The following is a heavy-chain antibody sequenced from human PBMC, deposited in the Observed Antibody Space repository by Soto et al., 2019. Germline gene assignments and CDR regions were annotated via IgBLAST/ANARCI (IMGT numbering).Heavy chain of an antibody. CDR3: ARSPVYCSGTSCYSEYFQH. V-gene: IGHV1-18*01. CDR1: GYTFTSYG. CDR2: ISAYNGNT. Sequence: ASVKVSCKASGYTFTSYGISWVRQAPGQGLEWMGWISAYNGNTNYAQKLQGRVTMTTDTSTSTAYMELRSLRSDDTAVYYCARSPVYCSGTSCYSEYFQHWGQGTLVTVSS. J-gene: IGHJ1*01. D-gene: IGHD2-2*02.